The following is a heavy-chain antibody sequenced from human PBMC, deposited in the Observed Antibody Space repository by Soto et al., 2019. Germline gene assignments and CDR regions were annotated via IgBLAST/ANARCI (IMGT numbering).Heavy chain of an antibody. CDR3: ARSLGLAQAGSFDY. CDR2: IYYSGST. V-gene: IGHV4-31*03. Sequence: QVQLQESGPGLVKPSQTLSLTCTVSGGSISSGGYYWSWIRQHPGKGLEWIGYIYYSGSTYYNPSLKSRVTISGDSSQNQFSLKLSSVTAADTVVHLCARSLGLAQAGSFDYWGQGTLVTVSS. J-gene: IGHJ4*02. D-gene: IGHD6-13*01. CDR1: GGSISSGGYY.